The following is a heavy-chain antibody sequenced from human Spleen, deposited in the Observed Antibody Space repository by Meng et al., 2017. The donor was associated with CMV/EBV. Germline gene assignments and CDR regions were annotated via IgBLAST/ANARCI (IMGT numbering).Heavy chain of an antibody. J-gene: IGHJ6*02. CDR2: IIPIFGTA. Sequence: SVKVSCKASGYTFSRYGISWVRQAPGQGLEWMGGIIPIFGTANYAQKFQGRVTITTDESTSTAYMELSSLRSEDTAVYYCARATEQLVAYYYGMDVWGQGTTVTVSS. CDR1: GYTFSRYG. D-gene: IGHD6-6*01. CDR3: ARATEQLVAYYYGMDV. V-gene: IGHV1-69*05.